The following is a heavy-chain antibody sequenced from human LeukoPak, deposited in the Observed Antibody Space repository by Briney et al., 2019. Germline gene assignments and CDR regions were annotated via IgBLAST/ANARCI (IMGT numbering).Heavy chain of an antibody. Sequence: PSETLSLTCTVSGGSISSYYWSWIRQPPGKGLEWIGYIYYSGSTNYNPSLKSRVTISVDTSKNQFSLKLSSVTAADTAVYYCARDGYSSSLDPWGQGTLVTVSS. CDR1: GGSISSYY. J-gene: IGHJ5*02. CDR3: ARDGYSSSLDP. CDR2: IYYSGST. V-gene: IGHV4-59*01. D-gene: IGHD6-13*01.